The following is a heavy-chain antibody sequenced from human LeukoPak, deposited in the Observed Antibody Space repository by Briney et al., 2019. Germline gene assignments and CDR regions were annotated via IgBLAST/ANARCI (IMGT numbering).Heavy chain of an antibody. D-gene: IGHD6-13*01. V-gene: IGHV3-33*01. CDR3: ARERAENSYSSSWDAFDY. CDR1: GFTFSSYG. J-gene: IGHJ4*02. CDR2: IWYDGSNK. Sequence: GGSLRLSCAASGFTFSSYGMHWVRQAPGKGLEWVAVIWYDGSNKYYADSVKGRFTISRDNSKNTLYLQMNSLRAEDTAVYYRARERAENSYSSSWDAFDYWGQGTLVTVSS.